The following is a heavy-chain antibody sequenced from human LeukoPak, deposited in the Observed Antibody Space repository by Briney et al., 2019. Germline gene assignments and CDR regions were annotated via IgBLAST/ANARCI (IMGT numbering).Heavy chain of an antibody. CDR1: GFTFSNYG. CDR3: AKFNLGGYSYGYDY. Sequence: GGSLRLSCLASGFTFSNYGMTWVRQAPGKGLEWVSGISDTGGTTYYANSVKGRFTISRDNSMDTRYLQMNSLRADDSAVYYCAKFNLGGYSYGYDYWGQGTLVTVSS. CDR2: ISDTGGTT. V-gene: IGHV3-23*01. D-gene: IGHD5-18*01. J-gene: IGHJ4*02.